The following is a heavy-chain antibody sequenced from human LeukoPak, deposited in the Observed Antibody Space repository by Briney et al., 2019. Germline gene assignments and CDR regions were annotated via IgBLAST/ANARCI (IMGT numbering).Heavy chain of an antibody. D-gene: IGHD2-15*01. Sequence: PSETLSLTCIVSGGSISSYYWGWIRQPPGKGLEWIGSIYYSGSTYYNPSLRSRVTISVDTSKNQFSLKLSSVTAADTAVYYCSITLGYCSGGSCYPNFDYWGQGTLVTVSS. CDR3: SITLGYCSGGSCYPNFDY. CDR2: IYYSGST. CDR1: GGSISSYY. V-gene: IGHV4-39*01. J-gene: IGHJ4*02.